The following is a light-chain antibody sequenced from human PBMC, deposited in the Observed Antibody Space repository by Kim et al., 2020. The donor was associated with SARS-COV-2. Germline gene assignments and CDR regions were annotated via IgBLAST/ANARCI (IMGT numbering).Light chain of an antibody. Sequence: EIVLTQSPATLSLSPGERATLSCRASQSVSSYLAWYQQKPGQAPRLLIYDASNRATGIPARFSGSGSGTDFTLTISSLEPEDFAVYYCQQRSNWPPITFGQRTRLRL. CDR1: QSVSSY. V-gene: IGKV3-11*01. CDR2: DAS. CDR3: QQRSNWPPIT. J-gene: IGKJ5*01.